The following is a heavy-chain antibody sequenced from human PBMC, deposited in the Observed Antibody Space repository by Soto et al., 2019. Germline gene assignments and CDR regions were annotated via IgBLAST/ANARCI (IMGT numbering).Heavy chain of an antibody. CDR3: ARQGATVTTFDY. Sequence: PSETLSLTCAVYGGSFSGYYWSWIRQPPGKGLEWIGSIYYSGSTYYNPSLKSRVTISVDTSKNQVSLKLSSVTAADTAVYYCARQGATVTTFDYWGQGTLVTVSS. J-gene: IGHJ4*02. CDR2: IYYSGST. V-gene: IGHV4-34*01. CDR1: GGSFSGYY. D-gene: IGHD4-4*01.